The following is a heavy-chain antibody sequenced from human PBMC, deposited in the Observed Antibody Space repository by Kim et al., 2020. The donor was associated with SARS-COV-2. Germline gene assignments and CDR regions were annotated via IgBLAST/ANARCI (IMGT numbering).Heavy chain of an antibody. Sequence: GGSLRLSCAASGFTFSNYAMHWVRQAPGKGVEWVAGLTYDGNSTDNADSVKGRFTISRDNSQNTLYLQMNSLRPEDTAIYYCAKVSSRARGAKFDSWGQGTLVSVSS. D-gene: IGHD3-10*01. CDR3: AKVSSRARGAKFDS. CDR1: GFTFSNYA. V-gene: IGHV3-30*18. CDR2: LTYDGNST. J-gene: IGHJ4*02.